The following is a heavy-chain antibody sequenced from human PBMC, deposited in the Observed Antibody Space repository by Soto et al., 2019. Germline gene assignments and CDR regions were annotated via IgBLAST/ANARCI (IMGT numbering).Heavy chain of an antibody. CDR3: ARADGYFDL. Sequence: QVQLVESGGGVVQPGRSLRLSCAASGFTFSSYGMHWVRQAPGKGLEWVAVIWYDGSNKYYADSVKGRFTISRDNSTNTLYLQMNSLRAEDTAVYYCARADGYFDLWGRGTLVTVSS. V-gene: IGHV3-33*01. J-gene: IGHJ2*01. CDR1: GFTFSSYG. CDR2: IWYDGSNK.